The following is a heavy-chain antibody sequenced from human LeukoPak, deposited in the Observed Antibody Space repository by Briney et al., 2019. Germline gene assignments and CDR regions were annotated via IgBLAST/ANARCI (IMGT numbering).Heavy chain of an antibody. V-gene: IGHV3-30*03. CDR2: TSYDGSKE. CDR3: ARVHSSDWNAYFYYLDV. J-gene: IGHJ6*03. D-gene: IGHD6-19*01. Sequence: SLRLSCAASGFIFNDYGFHWVRQAPGKGLEWVALTSYDGSKEYYADSVKGRFTISRDNSKKTLFLQMNRLRAEDTAVYYCARVHSSDWNAYFYYLDVWAKGTTVPVSS. CDR1: GFIFNDYG.